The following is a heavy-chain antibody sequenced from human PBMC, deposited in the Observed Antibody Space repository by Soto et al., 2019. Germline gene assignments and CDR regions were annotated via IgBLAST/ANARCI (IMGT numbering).Heavy chain of an antibody. D-gene: IGHD3-9*01. CDR2: IYYSGST. Sequence: SETLSLTCTVSGGSISSYYWSWIRQPPGKGLEWIGYIYYSGSTNYNPSLKSRVTISVDTSKDQXXXXXXXXXAADTXXXYXARSXRSNTYXDILTGYPPTDYYFDYWGQGTLVTVSS. CDR1: GGSISSYY. CDR3: ARSXRSNTYXDILTGYPPTDYYFDY. V-gene: IGHV4-59*01. J-gene: IGHJ4*02.